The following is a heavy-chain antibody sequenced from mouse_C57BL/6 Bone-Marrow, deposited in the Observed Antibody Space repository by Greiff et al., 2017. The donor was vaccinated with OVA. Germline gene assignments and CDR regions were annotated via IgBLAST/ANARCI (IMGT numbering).Heavy chain of an antibody. D-gene: IGHD1-1*01. J-gene: IGHJ4*01. CDR1: GFNIKNTY. CDR2: IDPANDNT. CDR3: ARGNFGSSFYAMDY. Sequence: DVQLQESVAELVRPGASVKLSCTASGFNIKNTYMHWVKQRPEQGLEWIGRIDPANDNTKYAPKFQGKATMTADTSSNTAYLQLSSLSSEDTAVYCCARGNFGSSFYAMDYWGQGTSVTVSS. V-gene: IGHV14-3*01.